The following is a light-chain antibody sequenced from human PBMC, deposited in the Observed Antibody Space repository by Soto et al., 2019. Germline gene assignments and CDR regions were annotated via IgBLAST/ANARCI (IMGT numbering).Light chain of an antibody. CDR1: SSDVGGYNY. J-gene: IGLJ1*01. V-gene: IGLV2-14*01. Sequence: QSALTQPASVSGSPGQSITISCTGTSSDVGGYNYVSWYQQHPGKAPKLMIYEVSNRPSGVSNRFSGSKSGNTASLTISGLQAEDDADYYCSSYTSSSTKVFGPGTKLTVL. CDR2: EVS. CDR3: SSYTSSSTKV.